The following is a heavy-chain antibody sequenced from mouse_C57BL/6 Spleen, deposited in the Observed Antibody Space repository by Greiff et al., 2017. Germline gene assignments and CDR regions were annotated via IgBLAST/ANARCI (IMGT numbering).Heavy chain of an antibody. CDR3: ARPHYYGSSYYAMDY. Sequence: QVQLQQPGAELVRPGSSVKLSCKASGYTFTSYWMHWVKQRPIQGLEWIGNIDPSDSETHYNQKFKDKATLTVDKSSSTAYMQLSSLTYEDSAVYYCARPHYYGSSYYAMDYWGQGTSVTVSS. CDR1: GYTFTSYW. J-gene: IGHJ4*01. V-gene: IGHV1-52*01. D-gene: IGHD1-1*01. CDR2: IDPSDSET.